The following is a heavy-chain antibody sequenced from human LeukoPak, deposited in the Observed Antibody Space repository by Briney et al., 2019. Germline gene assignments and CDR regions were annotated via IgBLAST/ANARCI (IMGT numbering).Heavy chain of an antibody. CDR2: INHSGST. J-gene: IGHJ4*02. D-gene: IGHD3-22*01. CDR3: ARGGATMIVVVHPGIFDY. Sequence: SETLSLTCAVYGGSFSGYYWSWIRQPPGKGLEWSGEINHSGSTNYNPSLKSRVTISLDTSKNQFSLKLSSVTAAHTAVYYCARGGATMIVVVHPGIFDYWGQGILVTVSS. V-gene: IGHV4-34*01. CDR1: GGSFSGYY.